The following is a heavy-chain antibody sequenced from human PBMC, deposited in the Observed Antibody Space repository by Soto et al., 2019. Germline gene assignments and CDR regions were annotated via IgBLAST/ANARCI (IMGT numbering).Heavy chain of an antibody. CDR2: ISPYNGST. J-gene: IGHJ5*02. CDR1: GYTFTSYN. V-gene: IGHV1-18*04. Sequence: ASVKVSCKASGYTFTSYNMDWVRQAPGQGLEWMGIISPYNGSTNYAQKLQGRVTMTTDTSTSTAYMELRSLRSDDTAVYYCARDSYYDFWSGYPFDPWGQGTLVTVSS. CDR3: ARDSYYDFWSGYPFDP. D-gene: IGHD3-3*01.